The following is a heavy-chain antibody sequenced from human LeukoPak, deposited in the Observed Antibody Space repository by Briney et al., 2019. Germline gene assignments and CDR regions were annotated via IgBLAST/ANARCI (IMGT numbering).Heavy chain of an antibody. J-gene: IGHJ4*02. CDR2: ISSSGSTI. CDR1: GFTFSDYY. CDR3: ARVQPHYYDSSGYPPDY. D-gene: IGHD3-22*01. Sequence: GGSLRPSCAASGFTFSDYYMSWIRQAPGKGLEWVSYISSSGSTIYYADSVKGRFTISRDIAKNSLYLQMNSLRAEDTAVYYCARVQPHYYDSSGYPPDYWGQGTLVTVSS. V-gene: IGHV3-11*01.